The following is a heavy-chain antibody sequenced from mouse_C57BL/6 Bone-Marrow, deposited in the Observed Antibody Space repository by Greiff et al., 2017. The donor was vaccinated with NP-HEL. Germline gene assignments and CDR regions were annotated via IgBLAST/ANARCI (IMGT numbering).Heavy chain of an antibody. CDR1: GFTFSDFY. Sequence: EVKLMESGGGLVQSGRSLRLSCATSGFTFSDFYMEWVRQAPGKGLEWIAASRNKANDYTTEYSASVKGRFIVSRDTSQSILYLQMNALRAEDTAIYYCERDAKPYSYAMDYWGQGTSVTVSS. J-gene: IGHJ4*01. V-gene: IGHV7-1*01. CDR3: ERDAKPYSYAMDY. CDR2: SRNKANDYTT. D-gene: IGHD2-10*01.